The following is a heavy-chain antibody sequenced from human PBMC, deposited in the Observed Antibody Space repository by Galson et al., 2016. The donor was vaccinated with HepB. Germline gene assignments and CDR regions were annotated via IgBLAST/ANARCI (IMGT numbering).Heavy chain of an antibody. J-gene: IGHJ4*02. V-gene: IGHV3-48*01. Sequence: SLRLSCAASGFSLSIYGMNWVRQAPGKGLEWVAYSSSSSSEMSYADSVAGRVTISRDSAKNFLFLQMSGLGAEDTAVYYRVRGGAARPDYWGQGILVTVSS. CDR2: SSSSSSEM. D-gene: IGHD6-6*01. CDR1: GFSLSIYG. CDR3: VRGGAARPDY.